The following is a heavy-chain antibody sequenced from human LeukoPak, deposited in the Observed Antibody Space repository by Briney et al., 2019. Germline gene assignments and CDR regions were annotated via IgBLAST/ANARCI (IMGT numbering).Heavy chain of an antibody. D-gene: IGHD4-11*01. CDR2: INAGNGNT. CDR1: GYTFTSYA. CDR3: ARGPYSNYWFDP. Sequence: ASVKDSCKTSGYTFTSYAMHWVRLAPGQRLEWMGWINAGNGNTKYSQKFQDRVTITRDTSASTAYMELSSLRSEDTAVYFCARGPYSNYWFDPWGQGTLVTVSS. V-gene: IGHV1-3*01. J-gene: IGHJ5*02.